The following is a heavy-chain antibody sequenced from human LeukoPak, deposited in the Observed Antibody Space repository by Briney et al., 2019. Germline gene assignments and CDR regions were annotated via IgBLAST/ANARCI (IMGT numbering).Heavy chain of an antibody. Sequence: ASVKVSCKASGYTFTGYYMHWVRQAPGQGLEWMGWINPNSGGTNYAQKFQGRVTMTRDTSISTAYMELSRLRSDDTAVYYCARRPIPAAGTVFDYWGQGTLVTVSS. CDR3: ARRPIPAAGTVFDY. J-gene: IGHJ4*02. D-gene: IGHD6-19*01. CDR2: INPNSGGT. CDR1: GYTFTGYY. V-gene: IGHV1-2*02.